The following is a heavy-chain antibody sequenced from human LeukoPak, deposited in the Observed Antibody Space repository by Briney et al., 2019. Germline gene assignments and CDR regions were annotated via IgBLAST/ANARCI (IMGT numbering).Heavy chain of an antibody. V-gene: IGHV3-48*03. CDR2: ISSSGSTI. Sequence: GGSLRLACAASGFTFSSYEMNWVRQAPGKGLEWVSYISSSGSTIYYADSVKGRFTISRDNAKNSLYLQMNSLRDEDTAVYYCAMATSIVGAANWFDPWGQGTLVTVSS. CDR3: AMATSIVGAANWFDP. CDR1: GFTFSSYE. J-gene: IGHJ5*02. D-gene: IGHD1-26*01.